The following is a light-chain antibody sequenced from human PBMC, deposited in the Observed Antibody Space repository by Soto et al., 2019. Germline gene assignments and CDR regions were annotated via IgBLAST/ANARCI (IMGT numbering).Light chain of an antibody. J-gene: IGLJ2*01. CDR2: LNSDGSH. CDR1: SGHSSYA. Sequence: QSVLTQSPSASASLGASVKITCTLSSGHSSYAIAWHQQQPERGPRFLMRLNSDGSHSKGDGIPDRFSGSKSGAERYLTISSLQSEDEADYYCQTWGTGIHVVFGGGTKVAVL. CDR3: QTWGTGIHVV. V-gene: IGLV4-69*01.